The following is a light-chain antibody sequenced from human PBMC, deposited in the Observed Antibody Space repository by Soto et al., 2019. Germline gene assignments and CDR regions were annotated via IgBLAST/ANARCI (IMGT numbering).Light chain of an antibody. CDR2: EVS. V-gene: IGLV2-14*01. Sequence: QSALTQPASVSGSPGQSITISCTGTSSDVGGFDFVSWYQHHPGKAPKLLVYEVSNRPSRVSSRFSGSKSGTTASLTISGLQAEDEADYYCSSYTSHNTPWVFGGGTKLTAL. J-gene: IGLJ3*02. CDR1: SSDVGGFDF. CDR3: SSYTSHNTPWV.